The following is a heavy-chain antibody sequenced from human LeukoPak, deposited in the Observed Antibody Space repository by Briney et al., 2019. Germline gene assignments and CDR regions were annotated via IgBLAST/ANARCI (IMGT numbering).Heavy chain of an antibody. D-gene: IGHD3-22*01. CDR2: ITGGGGST. J-gene: IGHJ4*02. Sequence: GGSLRLSCAASGFTFSSYAMSWVRQPPGKGLEWVSDITGGGGSTYYADSVKGRFTISRDNSKNTLYLQMNSLRAEDTAVYFCAKLSGYPGAYWGQGTLVTVSS. CDR1: GFTFSSYA. CDR3: AKLSGYPGAY. V-gene: IGHV3-23*01.